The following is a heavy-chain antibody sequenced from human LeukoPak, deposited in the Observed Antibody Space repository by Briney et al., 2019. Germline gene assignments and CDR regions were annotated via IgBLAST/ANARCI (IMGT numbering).Heavy chain of an antibody. V-gene: IGHV4-59*08. J-gene: IGHJ4*02. CDR3: ARGSINTAMASYYFDY. CDR1: GGSISSYY. D-gene: IGHD5-18*01. CDR2: IYYSGST. Sequence: SETLSLTCTVSGGSISSYYWSWIRQPPGKGLEWIGYIYYSGSTNYNPSLKSRVTISVDTSKNQFSLKLSSVTAADTAVYYCARGSINTAMASYYFDYWGQGTLVTVSS.